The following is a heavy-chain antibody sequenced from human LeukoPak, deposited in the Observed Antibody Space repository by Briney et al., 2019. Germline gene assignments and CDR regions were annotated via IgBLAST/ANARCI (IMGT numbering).Heavy chain of an antibody. Sequence: GGSLRLSCAASGFTFSSYAMHWVRQAPGKGLEWVAVISYDGSNKYYADSVKGRFTISRDNSKNTLYLQMNSLRAEDTAVYYCAKDDYWGQGTLVTVSS. J-gene: IGHJ4*02. CDR1: GFTFSSYA. CDR3: AKDDY. CDR2: ISYDGSNK. V-gene: IGHV3-30*04.